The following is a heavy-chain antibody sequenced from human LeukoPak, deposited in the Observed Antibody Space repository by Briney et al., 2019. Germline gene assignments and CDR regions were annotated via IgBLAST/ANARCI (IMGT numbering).Heavy chain of an antibody. Sequence: PSETLSLTCAVYGGSFSGYYWSWIRQPPGKGLEWIGEINHSGSTNYNPSLKSRVTISVDTSKNQFSLKLSSVTAADTAVYYCARGLGSSTDLAFDYWGQGTLVTVSS. V-gene: IGHV4-34*01. CDR3: ARGLGSSTDLAFDY. D-gene: IGHD6-6*01. J-gene: IGHJ4*02. CDR1: GGSFSGYY. CDR2: INHSGST.